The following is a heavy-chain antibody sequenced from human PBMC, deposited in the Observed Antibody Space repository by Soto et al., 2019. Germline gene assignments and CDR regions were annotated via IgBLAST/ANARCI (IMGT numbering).Heavy chain of an antibody. CDR1: GFTFSSYW. J-gene: IGHJ4*02. D-gene: IGHD6-13*01. CDR3: AREEAAAAIFDY. CDR2: INSDGSST. V-gene: IGHV3-74*01. Sequence: GGSLRLSCAASGFTFSSYWMHWVRQAPGKGLVWVSRINSDGSSTSYADSVKGRFTISRDNAKNTLYLQMNSLRAEDTAVYYCAREEAAAAIFDYWGQGTLVTVSS.